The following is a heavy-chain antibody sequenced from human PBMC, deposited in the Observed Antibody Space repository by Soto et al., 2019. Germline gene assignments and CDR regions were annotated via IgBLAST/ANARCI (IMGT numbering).Heavy chain of an antibody. J-gene: IGHJ4*02. CDR3: AKEFHTWNYFDY. CDR2: ISYDGTNK. Sequence: LRLSCAASGFTFSSSGMHWVRQAPGKGLEWVAVISYDGTNKYYADSVKGRFTISRDNSKNTLYLQMDSLRAEDTGVYYCAKEFHTWNYFDYWGQGTLVTVSS. CDR1: GFTFSSSG. V-gene: IGHV3-30*18. D-gene: IGHD1-20*01.